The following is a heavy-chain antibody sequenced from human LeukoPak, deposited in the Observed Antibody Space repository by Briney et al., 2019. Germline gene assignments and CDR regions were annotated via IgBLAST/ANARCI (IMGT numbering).Heavy chain of an antibody. CDR1: GFTFSSCG. D-gene: IGHD2-2*01. CDR2: IWYDGSNK. CDR3: AKGFCSSTSCPIDTHY. Sequence: GGFLRLSCAATGFTFSSCGMHWVRKAQGKGLEWVAVIWYDGSNKYYADSVKGRFTISRDNSKNTLYLQMNSLRAEDTAVYYCAKGFCSSTSCPIDTHYWGQGTLVTVSS. V-gene: IGHV3-33*06. J-gene: IGHJ4*02.